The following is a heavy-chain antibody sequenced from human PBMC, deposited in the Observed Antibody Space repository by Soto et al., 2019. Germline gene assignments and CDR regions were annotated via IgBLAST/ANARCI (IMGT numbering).Heavy chain of an antibody. D-gene: IGHD3-10*01. CDR2: ISAYNGNT. J-gene: IGHJ6*02. V-gene: IGHV1-18*01. CDR3: ARDLVRSIIPIWFGRDGYYYYGMDV. Sequence: QVQLVQSGAEVKKPGASVKVSCKASGYTFTSYGISWVRQAPGQGLEWMGWISAYNGNTNYAQKLQGRVTMTTDTSTRTASRELRSLRSDDTAVYYCARDLVRSIIPIWFGRDGYYYYGMDVWGQGTTVTVSS. CDR1: GYTFTSYG.